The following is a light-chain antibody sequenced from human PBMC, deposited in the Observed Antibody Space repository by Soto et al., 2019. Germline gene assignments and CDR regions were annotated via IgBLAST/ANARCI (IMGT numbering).Light chain of an antibody. J-gene: IGKJ1*01. CDR1: QSVSSW. Sequence: DIQMTQCPSYLTESLGARSTIICRASQSVSSWLAWYQQKPGEAPKLLIYDASTLTRGVPSRFSGSGSGTEFTLTISSLQPDDFATYYCQQYNTYSGTFGPGTKVDIK. V-gene: IGKV1-5*02. CDR3: QQYNTYSGT. CDR2: DAS.